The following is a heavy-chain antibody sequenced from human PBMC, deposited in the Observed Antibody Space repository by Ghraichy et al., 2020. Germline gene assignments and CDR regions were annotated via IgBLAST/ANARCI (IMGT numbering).Heavy chain of an antibody. J-gene: IGHJ4*02. D-gene: IGHD2-2*01. CDR1: AYIFSTYD. CDR3: ARATRYQLLSEY. CDR2: MNPSSGNT. Sequence: ASVKVSCKASAYIFSTYDITWVRQATGQGLEWMGWMNPSSGNTGYAQSFQGRVTFTRDTSTNTAYMEIISLRTEDTAVYYCARATRYQLLSEYWGQGTLVTVSS. V-gene: IGHV1-8*03.